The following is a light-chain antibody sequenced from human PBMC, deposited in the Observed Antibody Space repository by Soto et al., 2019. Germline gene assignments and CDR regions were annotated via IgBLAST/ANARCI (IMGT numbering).Light chain of an antibody. CDR1: SSDIGGYNY. CDR3: SSFSVASPL. Sequence: QSVLTQPASMSGSPGQSVTISCAGTSSDIGGYNYVSWCQHHPGTAPKLIIYDVSSRPSGVSHRFSASKSGNTASLTISGLQAEDEADYYCSSFSVASPLFGTGTKVTVL. J-gene: IGLJ1*01. V-gene: IGLV2-14*01. CDR2: DVS.